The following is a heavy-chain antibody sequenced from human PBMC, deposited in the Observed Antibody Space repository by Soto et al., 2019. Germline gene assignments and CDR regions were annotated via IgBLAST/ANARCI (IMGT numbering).Heavy chain of an antibody. CDR1: GGTFRSYA. Sequence: ASVKVSCKASGGTFRSYAISWLRQAPGQRLEWIGWIVVGSGNTNYAQKFQERVTITRDMSTSTAYMELSSLRSEDTAVYYCAADTHYYGSGPPGMDVWGQGTTVTVSS. CDR3: AADTHYYGSGPPGMDV. D-gene: IGHD3-10*01. J-gene: IGHJ6*02. V-gene: IGHV1-58*02. CDR2: IVVGSGNT.